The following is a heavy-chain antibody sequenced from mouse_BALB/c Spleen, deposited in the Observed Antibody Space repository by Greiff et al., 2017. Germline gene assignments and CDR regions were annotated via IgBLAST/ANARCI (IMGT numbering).Heavy chain of an antibody. CDR3: ARGNYFYAMDY. CDR1: GYSITSDYA. CDR2: ISYSGST. J-gene: IGHJ4*01. D-gene: IGHD2-1*01. V-gene: IGHV3-2*02. Sequence: EVQLQESGPGLVKPSQSLSLTCTVTGYSITSDYAWNWIRQFPGNKLEWMGYISYSGSTSYNPSLKSRISITRDTSKNQFFLQLNSVTTEDTATYYCARGNYFYAMDYWGQGTAVTVSS.